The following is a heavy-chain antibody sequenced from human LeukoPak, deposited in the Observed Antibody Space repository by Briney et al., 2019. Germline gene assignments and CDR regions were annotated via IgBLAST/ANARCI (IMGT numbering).Heavy chain of an antibody. V-gene: IGHV5-51*01. D-gene: IGHD2-15*01. CDR3: ARRSSGGWFDP. CDR1: GYSFTSYW. Sequence: GESLKISGKGSGYSFTSYWIGWVRQMPGKGLEWMGIIYPGDSETRYSPSFQGQVTISADKSISTAYLQWSRLKASDAAMYYCARRSSGGWFDPGGQGTLVTVSS. CDR2: IYPGDSET. J-gene: IGHJ5*02.